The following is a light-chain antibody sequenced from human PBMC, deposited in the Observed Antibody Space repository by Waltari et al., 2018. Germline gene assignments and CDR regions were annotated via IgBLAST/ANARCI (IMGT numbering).Light chain of an antibody. CDR2: GVT. Sequence: QSALTQPPSASGSPGQSVTIPSTAASSARNFNPVSWYQQHPGKAPKIILYGVTNRPSGVPDRFSGSKSGNTASLTVSGLQVEDEAHYYCSLSGGINNVVVFGGGTKLTVL. CDR1: SSARNFNP. CDR3: SLSGGINNVVV. J-gene: IGLJ2*01. V-gene: IGLV2-8*01.